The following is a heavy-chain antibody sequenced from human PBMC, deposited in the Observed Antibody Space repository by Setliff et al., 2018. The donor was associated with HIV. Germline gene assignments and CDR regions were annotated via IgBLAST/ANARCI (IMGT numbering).Heavy chain of an antibody. J-gene: IGHJ4*02. Sequence: SVKVSCKASGGTFSSYAINWVRRAPGQGLEWMGGIIPILGIANYAQKFQGRVTITADKSTSTAYMELSSLRSEDTAVYYCARDREYYYDNSGSPSFDYWGQGTLVTVSS. CDR2: IIPILGIA. D-gene: IGHD3-22*01. V-gene: IGHV1-69*10. CDR1: GGTFSSYA. CDR3: ARDREYYYDNSGSPSFDY.